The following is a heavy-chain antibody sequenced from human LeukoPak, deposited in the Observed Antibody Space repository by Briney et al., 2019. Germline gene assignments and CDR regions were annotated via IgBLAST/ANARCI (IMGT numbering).Heavy chain of an antibody. Sequence: MPSETLSLTCTVSGGSISGDYWSWIRQSPGKGLEWIAYIHSSGSTSYNPSLKSRVTISVDTSKNEFSLKLTSVNAADTAVYYCARDRPGGSSLDYWGQGTLVTVSS. CDR2: IHSSGST. CDR3: ARDRPGGSSLDY. J-gene: IGHJ4*02. V-gene: IGHV4-59*01. D-gene: IGHD6-13*01. CDR1: GGSISGDY.